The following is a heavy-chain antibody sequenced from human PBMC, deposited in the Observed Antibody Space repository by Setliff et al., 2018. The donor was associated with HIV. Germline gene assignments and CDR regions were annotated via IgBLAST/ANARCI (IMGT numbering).Heavy chain of an antibody. CDR1: GNTFSSYG. J-gene: IGHJ5*02. CDR3: ARQKDEYLAH. Sequence: SVKVSCKPSGNTFSSYGITWVRRAPGQGLEWMGRLIPMIDLRNYAPKFQGRVTITADESTTTAYMELSSLGSEDTAVYYCARQKDEYLAHWGQGTLVTVSS. V-gene: IGHV1-69*10. CDR2: LIPMIDLR.